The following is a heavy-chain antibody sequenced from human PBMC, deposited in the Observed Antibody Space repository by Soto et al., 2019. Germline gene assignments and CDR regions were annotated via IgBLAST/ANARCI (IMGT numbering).Heavy chain of an antibody. D-gene: IGHD3-9*01. CDR1: GGSFSGYY. Sequence: SETLSLTCAVYGGSFSGYYWSWIRQPPGKGLEWIGEINHSGSTNYNPSLKSRVTISVDTSKNQFSLKLSSVTAADTAVYYCARVGTYDILNGYYRGARFAYWGQGTLVTVSS. CDR2: INHSGST. CDR3: ARVGTYDILNGYYRGARFAY. V-gene: IGHV4-34*01. J-gene: IGHJ4*02.